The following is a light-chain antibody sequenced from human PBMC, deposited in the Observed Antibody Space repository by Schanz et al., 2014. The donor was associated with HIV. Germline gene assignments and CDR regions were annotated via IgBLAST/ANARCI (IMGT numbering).Light chain of an antibody. CDR2: DVS. CDR1: SSDVGGYNY. CDR3: AAWDDSLRVV. J-gene: IGLJ2*01. Sequence: QSALTQPASVSGSPGQSITISCTGTSSDVGGYNYISWYQQHPGKAPKLMIYDVSNRPSGISTRFSGLKSGTSASLAISGLQSEDEADYYCAAWDDSLRVVFGGGTKLTVL. V-gene: IGLV2-14*01.